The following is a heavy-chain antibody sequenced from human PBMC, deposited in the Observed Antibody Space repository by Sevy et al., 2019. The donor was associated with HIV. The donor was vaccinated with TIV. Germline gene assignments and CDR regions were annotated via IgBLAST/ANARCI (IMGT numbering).Heavy chain of an antibody. CDR3: ARDKSLLGGAAGTLDY. CDR2: ISYDGSNK. Sequence: GGSLRLSCAASGFTFSRYAMHWVRQAPGKGLEWVAVISYDGSNKYYADSVKGRFTISRDNSKNTLYLQMNSLRAEDTAVYYCARDKSLLGGAAGTLDYWGQGTLVTVSS. D-gene: IGHD6-13*01. J-gene: IGHJ4*02. V-gene: IGHV3-30*04. CDR1: GFTFSRYA.